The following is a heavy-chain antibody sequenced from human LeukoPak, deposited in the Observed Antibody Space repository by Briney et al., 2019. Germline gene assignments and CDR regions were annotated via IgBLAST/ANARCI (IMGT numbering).Heavy chain of an antibody. CDR1: GFTFSSYS. Sequence: GGSLRLSCAASGFTFSSYSMNWVRQAPGKGLEWVSSISSSSSYIYYADSVKGRFTISRDNAKNPLYLQMNSLRAEDTAVYYCARAQYVGGSYRHFDYWGQGTLVTVSS. J-gene: IGHJ4*02. CDR2: ISSSSSYI. D-gene: IGHD3-16*02. CDR3: ARAQYVGGSYRHFDY. V-gene: IGHV3-21*01.